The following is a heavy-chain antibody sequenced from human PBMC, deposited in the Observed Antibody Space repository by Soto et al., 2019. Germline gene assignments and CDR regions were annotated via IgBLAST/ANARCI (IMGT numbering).Heavy chain of an antibody. CDR1: GFTFSSYG. CDR3: AKDVPDYMTRDYYYGMDV. J-gene: IGHJ6*02. V-gene: IGHV3-30*18. D-gene: IGHD4-4*01. CDR2: ISYDGSNK. Sequence: PGGSLRLSCAASGFTFSSYGMHWVRQAPGKGLEWVAVISYDGSNKYYADSVKGRFTISRDNSKNTLYLQMNSLRAEDTAVYYCAKDVPDYMTRDYYYGMDVWGQGTTVTVS.